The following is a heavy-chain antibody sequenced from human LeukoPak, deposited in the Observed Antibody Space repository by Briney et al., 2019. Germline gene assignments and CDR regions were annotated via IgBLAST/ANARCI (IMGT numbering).Heavy chain of an antibody. Sequence: SGPTLVNPTQTLTLTCTFSGFSISSHGVAVGWIRQPPGKALEWLALIYWDDDKRYSPSLKTRLTITKDNSKNHMVLTMSSVDPVDTATYFCAHSYSSSWYFVDRWGQGILVTVSS. CDR3: AHSYSSSWYFVDR. CDR2: IYWDDDK. D-gene: IGHD6-13*01. V-gene: IGHV2-5*02. CDR1: GFSISSHGVA. J-gene: IGHJ5*02.